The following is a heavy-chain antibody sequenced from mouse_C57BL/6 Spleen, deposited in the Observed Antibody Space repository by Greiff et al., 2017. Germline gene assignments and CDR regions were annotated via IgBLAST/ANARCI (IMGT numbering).Heavy chain of an antibody. CDR3: ARRDYDRGWDAMDY. CDR2: INPNNGGT. D-gene: IGHD2-4*01. Sequence: VQLQQSGPELVKPGASVKIPCKASGYTFTDYNMDWVKQSHGKSLEWIGDINPNNGGTIYNQKFKGKATLTVDKSSSTAYMELRSLTSEDTAVYYCARRDYDRGWDAMDYWGQGTSVTVSS. CDR1: GYTFTDYN. V-gene: IGHV1-18*01. J-gene: IGHJ4*01.